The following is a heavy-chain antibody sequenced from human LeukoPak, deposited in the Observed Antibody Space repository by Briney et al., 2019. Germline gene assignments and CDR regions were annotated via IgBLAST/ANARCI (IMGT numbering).Heavy chain of an antibody. D-gene: IGHD2-21*01. CDR2: IKSKTDGGTT. J-gene: IGHJ3*02. CDR1: GFTFSNAW. Sequence: GGSLRLSCAAPGFTFSNAWMSWVRQAPGKGLEWVGRIKSKTDGGTTDYAAPVEGRFTISRDDSKNTLYLQMNSLKTEDTAVYYCTTDWHIVVVIAPIPDAFDIWGQGTMVTVSS. V-gene: IGHV3-15*01. CDR3: TTDWHIVVVIAPIPDAFDI.